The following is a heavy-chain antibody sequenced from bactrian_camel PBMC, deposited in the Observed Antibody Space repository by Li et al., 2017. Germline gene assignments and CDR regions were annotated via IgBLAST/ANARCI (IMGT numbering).Heavy chain of an antibody. J-gene: IGHJ4*01. V-gene: IGHV3S40*01. Sequence: VQLVESGGGLVQPGGSLTLSCAASGFTFSSYDMTWVRQAPGKGLEWVSTINRLGRHTYYADSLKGRFTISRDNAKNTLYLQMNSLKTEDTAVYYCATSRLPPFGVRGQGTQVTVS. D-gene: IGHD3*01. CDR3: ATSRLPPFGV. CDR2: INRLGRHT. CDR1: GFTFSSYD.